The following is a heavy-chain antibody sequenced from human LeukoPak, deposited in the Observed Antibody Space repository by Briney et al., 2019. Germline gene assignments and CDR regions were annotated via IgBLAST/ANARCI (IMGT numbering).Heavy chain of an antibody. J-gene: IGHJ4*02. Sequence: GGSLRLSCASSGFPFSSYAMSWVRQAPGKGLEGVSTICGTDFRTYYADSVKRRFTISRDNSKNTLYLQINSLRAEDTAVYFCAKDRLGGPYFFHYWGQGTLVTVSS. D-gene: IGHD3-16*01. V-gene: IGHV3-23*01. CDR3: AKDRLGGPYFFHY. CDR2: ICGTDFRT. CDR1: GFPFSSYA.